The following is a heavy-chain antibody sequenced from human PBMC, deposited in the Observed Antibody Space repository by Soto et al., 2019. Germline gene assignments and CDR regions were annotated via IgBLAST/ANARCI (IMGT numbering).Heavy chain of an antibody. J-gene: IGHJ4*02. CDR3: ARHGHYYDSSGPLDY. CDR1: GGTFSSYA. V-gene: IGHV1-69*01. CDR2: IIPIFGTA. D-gene: IGHD3-22*01. Sequence: QVQLVQSGAEVKKPGSSVKVSCKASGGTFSSYAISWVRQAPGQGLAWMGGIIPIFGTANYAQKFKGRVTITADESTSTAYMELSRLRSEDTAVYYCARHGHYYDSSGPLDYWCQGTLVTVSS.